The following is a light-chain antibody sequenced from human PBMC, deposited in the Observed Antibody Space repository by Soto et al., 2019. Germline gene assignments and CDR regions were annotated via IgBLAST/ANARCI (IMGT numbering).Light chain of an antibody. CDR1: QDISNY. CDR2: DAS. J-gene: IGKJ2*01. Sequence: DIRMTQSPSSLSASVGDRVTITCQASQDISNYLNWYQQKSGKAPKVLIYDASNLETGVSSRLSGSGSGTDFTFTISRLQPEDIGTYYCQQYNNFPYTFGQGTTLEIK. CDR3: QQYNNFPYT. V-gene: IGKV1-33*01.